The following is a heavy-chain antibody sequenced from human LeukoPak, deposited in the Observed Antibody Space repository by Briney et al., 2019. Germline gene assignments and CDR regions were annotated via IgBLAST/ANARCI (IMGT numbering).Heavy chain of an antibody. Sequence: ASVKVSCKASGHTFTSYGISWVGQAPGQGLEWMGWISTHYGNTNYEQKFQGRATMTTDTSTSTAYMELRSLRSDDTAVYYCARGGNWLDPWGQGTLVTVSS. J-gene: IGHJ5*02. CDR3: ARGGNWLDP. CDR1: GHTFTSYG. CDR2: ISTHYGNT. V-gene: IGHV1-18*01. D-gene: IGHD3-16*01.